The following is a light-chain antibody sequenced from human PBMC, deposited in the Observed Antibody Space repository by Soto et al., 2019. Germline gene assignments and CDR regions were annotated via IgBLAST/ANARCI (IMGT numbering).Light chain of an antibody. Sequence: EIVMTQSPATLSVFPGERATLSCRASQSVSTNLAWYQQKPGQAPRLLIYGASARATGIPARFSGSGSGTELTLTISSLQSEDFAVYSCHQYNNWPPYTFGQGTKLEIK. CDR1: QSVSTN. J-gene: IGKJ2*01. CDR3: HQYNNWPPYT. V-gene: IGKV3-15*01. CDR2: GAS.